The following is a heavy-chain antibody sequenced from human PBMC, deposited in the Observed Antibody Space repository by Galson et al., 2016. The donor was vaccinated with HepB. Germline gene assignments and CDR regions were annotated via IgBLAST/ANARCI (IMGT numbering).Heavy chain of an antibody. Sequence: PALVKPTQTLTLTCTFSGFSIGTSGVGVGWIRQPPGQALEWLALIYWDEDKRYSPTLKNRLTIAKDTSKNQVVLTLANVQAVDTATYFCARRLVGLSVFDYWGQGNMVTVSS. CDR3: ARRLVGLSVFDY. V-gene: IGHV2-5*02. CDR1: GFSIGTSGVG. CDR2: IYWDEDK. D-gene: IGHD1-26*01. J-gene: IGHJ4*02.